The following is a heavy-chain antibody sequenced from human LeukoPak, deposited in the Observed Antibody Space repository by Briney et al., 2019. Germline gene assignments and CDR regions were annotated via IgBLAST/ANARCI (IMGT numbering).Heavy chain of an antibody. J-gene: IGHJ4*02. Sequence: PSETLSLTCAVYGGSFSGYYWGWVRQPPGKGLEWIGSIYYSGSTYYNPSLKSRVTISVHTSKNQFSLKLNSVTAADTAVYYCASLRERSYYARGFDYWGQGTLVTVSS. V-gene: IGHV4-39*01. CDR2: IYYSGST. D-gene: IGHD1-26*01. CDR1: GGSFSGYY. CDR3: ASLRERSYYARGFDY.